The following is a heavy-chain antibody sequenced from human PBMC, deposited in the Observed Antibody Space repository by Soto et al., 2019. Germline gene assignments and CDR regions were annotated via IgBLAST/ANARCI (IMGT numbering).Heavy chain of an antibody. CDR3: AKDLASTRYCSGGSCYSGFDY. CDR1: GFTFSSYA. Sequence: GGSLRLSCAASGFTFSSYAMSWVRQAPWKGLEWVSAISGSGGSTYYADSVKGRFTISRDNSKNTLYLQMNSLRAEDTAVYYCAKDLASTRYCSGGSCYSGFDYWDQGTLVTVS. D-gene: IGHD2-15*01. CDR2: ISGSGGST. J-gene: IGHJ4*02. V-gene: IGHV3-23*01.